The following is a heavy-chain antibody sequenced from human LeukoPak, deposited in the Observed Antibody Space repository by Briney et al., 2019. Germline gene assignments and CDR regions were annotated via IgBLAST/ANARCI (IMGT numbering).Heavy chain of an antibody. Sequence: KAGGSLRLSCAASGFTFSSYSMNWVRQAPGKGLEWVSSISSSSSYIYYADSVKGRFTISRDNAKNSLYLQMNSLRAEDTAVYYCARGSPSSGYIFDYWGQGTLVTVSS. J-gene: IGHJ4*02. D-gene: IGHD3-3*01. CDR2: ISSSSSYI. CDR1: GFTFSSYS. V-gene: IGHV3-21*01. CDR3: ARGSPSSGYIFDY.